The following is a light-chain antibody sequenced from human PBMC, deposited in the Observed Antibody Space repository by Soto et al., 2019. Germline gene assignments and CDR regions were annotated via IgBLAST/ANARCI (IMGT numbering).Light chain of an antibody. CDR3: SSYAGSNNWV. V-gene: IGLV2-8*01. CDR1: SSDVGGYNY. CDR2: EVS. Sequence: QSVLTQPPSASGSPGQSVTISCTGTSSDVGGYNYVSWYQQHPGKAPKLMIYEVSKRPSGVPDCFSGSKSGNPASLPVSGLQAGDEADYYCSSYAGSNNWVFGGGTKLTVL. J-gene: IGLJ3*02.